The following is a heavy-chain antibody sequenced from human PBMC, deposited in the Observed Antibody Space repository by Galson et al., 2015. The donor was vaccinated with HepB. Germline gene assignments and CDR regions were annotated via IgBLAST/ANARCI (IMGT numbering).Heavy chain of an antibody. CDR3: ARGESSGPTGG. D-gene: IGHD3-22*01. J-gene: IGHJ4*02. CDR1: TYTFASYY. CDR2: ISPSGAGT. V-gene: IGHV1-46*04. Sequence: SVKVSCKASTYTFASYYIHWVRQAPGQGLEWMGVISPSGAGTAYAQKLQGRITMTRDTSTNTVYMELSSLRSEDTAVYYCARGESSGPTGGWGQGTLVTISS.